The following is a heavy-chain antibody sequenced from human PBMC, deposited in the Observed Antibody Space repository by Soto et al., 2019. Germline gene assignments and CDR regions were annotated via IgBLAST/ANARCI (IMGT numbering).Heavy chain of an antibody. D-gene: IGHD2-2*01. V-gene: IGHV1-3*01. Sequence: ASVKVSCKASGYTFTSYAMHWVRQAPGQRLEWMGWINAGNGNTKYSQKFQGRVTITRDTSASTAYMELSSLRSEDTAVYYCARDRGDVVVPAANWFDPWGQGTLVTVSS. CDR1: GYTFTSYA. J-gene: IGHJ5*02. CDR2: INAGNGNT. CDR3: ARDRGDVVVPAANWFDP.